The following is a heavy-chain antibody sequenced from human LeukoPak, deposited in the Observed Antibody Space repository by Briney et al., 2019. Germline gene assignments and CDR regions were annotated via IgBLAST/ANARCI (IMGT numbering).Heavy chain of an antibody. D-gene: IGHD3-10*01. CDR3: ARGLKKAVMVRGVILRWFDP. Sequence: GGSLRLSCAASGYTFSNYAMSWVRQAPGKGLEWVSAITGSGGNTYYADSVKGRFTISRDNSKNTVFLQMNSLRAEDTAVYYCARGLKKAVMVRGVILRWFDPWGQGTLVTVSS. CDR2: ITGSGGNT. CDR1: GYTFSNYA. V-gene: IGHV3-23*01. J-gene: IGHJ5*02.